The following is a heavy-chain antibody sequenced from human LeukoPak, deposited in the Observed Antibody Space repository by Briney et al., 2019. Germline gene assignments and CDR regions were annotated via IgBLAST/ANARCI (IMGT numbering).Heavy chain of an antibody. J-gene: IGHJ6*02. Sequence: PSETLSLTCTVSGGSISSSSYYWGWLRQPPGKGLEWIGEINHSGSTNYNPSLKSRVTISVDTSKNQFSLKLSSVTAADTAVYYCARMNHCSSTSCLSYYYYYYGMDVWGQGTTVTVSS. D-gene: IGHD2-2*01. CDR3: ARMNHCSSTSCLSYYYYYYGMDV. V-gene: IGHV4-39*07. CDR1: GGSISSSSYY. CDR2: INHSGST.